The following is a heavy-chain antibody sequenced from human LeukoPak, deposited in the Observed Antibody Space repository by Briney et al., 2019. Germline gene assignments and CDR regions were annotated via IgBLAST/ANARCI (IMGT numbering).Heavy chain of an antibody. CDR3: ARQTGSGLFILP. CDR2: IFYSGST. CDR1: GGSISTSNYY. J-gene: IGHJ4*02. Sequence: SETLSLTCTVSGGSISTSNYYWGWIRQPPGKGLEWNGNIFYSGSTYYSPSVMSRVPISLDTSRNQLSLRLTSVTAADTAVYYCARQTGSGLFILPGGQGTLVTVSS. V-gene: IGHV4-39*01. D-gene: IGHD3/OR15-3a*01.